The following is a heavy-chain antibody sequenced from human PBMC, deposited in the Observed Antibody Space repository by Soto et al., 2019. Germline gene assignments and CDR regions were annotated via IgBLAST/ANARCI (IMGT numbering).Heavy chain of an antibody. V-gene: IGHV3-7*01. CDR3: ARESEDLTSNFDY. CDR2: IKQDGSDK. Sequence: PGGSLRLSCAASGFTFSSYWMSWVRQAPGKGLEWVANIKQDGSDKYYVDSVRGRFTISRDNAKNSLYLEMNSLRAEDTAVYYCARESEDLTSNFDYWGQGTLVTVSS. J-gene: IGHJ4*02. CDR1: GFTFSSYW.